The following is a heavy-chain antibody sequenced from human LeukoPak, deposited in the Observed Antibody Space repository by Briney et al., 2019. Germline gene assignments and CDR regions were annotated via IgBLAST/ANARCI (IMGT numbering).Heavy chain of an antibody. J-gene: IGHJ4*02. Sequence: PGGSLRLSCAASGFTFSSYAMSWVRQAPGKGLEWVSGIGGGDGRTYYADSQKGRFIISSDISKTTLYLQINSLTADDTAVYYCAKDSHSGFFDYWGQGTLVSVSS. D-gene: IGHD3-22*01. CDR2: IGGGDGRT. CDR3: AKDSHSGFFDY. V-gene: IGHV3-23*01. CDR1: GFTFSSYA.